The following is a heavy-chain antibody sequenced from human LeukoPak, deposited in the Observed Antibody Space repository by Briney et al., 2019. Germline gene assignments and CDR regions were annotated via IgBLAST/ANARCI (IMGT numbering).Heavy chain of an antibody. D-gene: IGHD3-3*01. CDR3: ARDAPTIYDFWSGYPFAFDI. Sequence: SETLSLTCTVSGYSISSGYYWSWIRQPPGKGLKWIGYIYYSGSTNYNPSLKSRVTISVDTSKNQFSLKLSSVTAADTAVYYCARDAPTIYDFWSGYPFAFDIWGQGTMVTVSS. CDR1: GYSISSGYY. V-gene: IGHV4-61*01. CDR2: IYYSGST. J-gene: IGHJ3*02.